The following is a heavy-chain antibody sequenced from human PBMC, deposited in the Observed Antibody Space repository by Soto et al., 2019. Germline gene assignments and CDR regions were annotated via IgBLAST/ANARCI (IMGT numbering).Heavy chain of an antibody. CDR2: IIPILGIA. J-gene: IGHJ4*02. Sequence: QVQLVQSGAEVKKPGSSVKVSCKASGGTFSSYTISWVRQAPGQGREWMGRIIPILGIANYAQKFQGRVTITADKSTSTAYMELSRLRSEDTAVYYCARSCSGGSCYFDYWGQGTLVTVSS. CDR1: GGTFSSYT. D-gene: IGHD2-15*01. CDR3: ARSCSGGSCYFDY. V-gene: IGHV1-69*02.